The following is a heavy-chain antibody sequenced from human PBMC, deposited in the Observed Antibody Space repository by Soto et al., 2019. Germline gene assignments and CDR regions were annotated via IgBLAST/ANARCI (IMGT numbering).Heavy chain of an antibody. D-gene: IGHD3-10*01. J-gene: IGHJ4*02. CDR3: ARHNYGSGSTYFDY. Sequence: PSETLSLTCTVSGGSIRNNYWSWIRQPPGKGLEWVGYIYYTGTSKYNPSLKSRVTISVDSSKNQFSLKLDSVTAADTAVYYCARHNYGSGSTYFDYWGQGTLVTVSS. CDR2: IYYTGTS. V-gene: IGHV4-59*08. CDR1: GGSIRNNY.